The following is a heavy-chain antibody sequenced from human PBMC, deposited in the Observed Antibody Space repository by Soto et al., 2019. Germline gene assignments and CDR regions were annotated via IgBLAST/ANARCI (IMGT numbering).Heavy chain of an antibody. Sequence: QVQLQESGPGLVKPSETLSLTCTVSGGSISSYYWSWIRQPPRKGLEWIGYIYYSGSTNSNPSLKSRVTISVDTSKSHFSLKLNSMTAADTSVYYCARHNYGSGSTYCDYWGQGTLVTVSS. D-gene: IGHD3-10*01. CDR1: GGSISSYY. V-gene: IGHV4-59*08. CDR3: ARHNYGSGSTYCDY. CDR2: IYYSGST. J-gene: IGHJ4*02.